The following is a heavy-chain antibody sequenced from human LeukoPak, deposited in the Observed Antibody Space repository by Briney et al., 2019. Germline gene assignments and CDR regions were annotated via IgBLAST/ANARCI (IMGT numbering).Heavy chain of an antibody. CDR3: ARLPHCGSDCYPNWFDS. J-gene: IGHJ5*01. V-gene: IGHV3-64*01. Sequence: PGGSLRLSCSASGFTFSSYAIHWVRQAPGKGLEYVSAISSNGGSTYYANSVKARFTISRDNSKNTLYLQMGSLKTSDTAMYYCARLPHCGSDCYPNWFDSWGQGTLVTVSS. D-gene: IGHD2-21*02. CDR1: GFTFSSYA. CDR2: ISSNGGST.